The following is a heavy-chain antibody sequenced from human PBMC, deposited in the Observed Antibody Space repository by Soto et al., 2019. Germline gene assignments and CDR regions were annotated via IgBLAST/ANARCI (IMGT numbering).Heavy chain of an antibody. Sequence: ASVKFCCNTSGYSFTIFAIYSVRQAPGQRLEWMGWINAGGGGTKYSQKFQGRVTITRDTSASTAYMELSSLRSEDTAVYYCAREKGAAGTFDYWGQGTLVTVSS. V-gene: IGHV1-3*01. CDR1: GYSFTIFA. D-gene: IGHD6-13*01. J-gene: IGHJ4*02. CDR2: INAGGGGT. CDR3: AREKGAAGTFDY.